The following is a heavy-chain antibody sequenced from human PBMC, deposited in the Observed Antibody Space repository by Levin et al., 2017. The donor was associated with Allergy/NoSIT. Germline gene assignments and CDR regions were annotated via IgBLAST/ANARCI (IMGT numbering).Heavy chain of an antibody. CDR1: GYNFGSSW. CDR3: ARHHFTLSRKEEYFFDY. V-gene: IGHV5-51*01. D-gene: IGHD3-22*01. J-gene: IGHJ4*02. Sequence: GESLKISCKGSGYNFGSSWIGWVRQMPGKGLEWMGIIYPGDSDTRYSPSFQGQVTISADKSISTAYLQWSSLKSSDTATYYCARHHFTLSRKEEYFFDYWGQGSLVTVSS. CDR2: IYPGDSDT.